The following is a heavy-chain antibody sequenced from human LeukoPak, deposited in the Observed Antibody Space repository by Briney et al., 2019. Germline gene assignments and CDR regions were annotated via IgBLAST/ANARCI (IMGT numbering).Heavy chain of an antibody. CDR2: IKSKTDGGTT. Sequence: SLRLSCAASGFTFSNAWMNWVRQAPGKGLEWVGRIKSKTDGGTTDYAAPVKGRFTISRDDSKNTLYLQMNSLKTEDTAVYYCTTPYPYYDILTGYRPFDYWGQGTLVTVSS. J-gene: IGHJ4*02. CDR3: TTPYPYYDILTGYRPFDY. CDR1: GFTFSNAW. D-gene: IGHD3-9*01. V-gene: IGHV3-15*07.